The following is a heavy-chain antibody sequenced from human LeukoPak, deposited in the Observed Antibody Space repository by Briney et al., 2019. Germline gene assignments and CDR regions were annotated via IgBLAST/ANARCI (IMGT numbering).Heavy chain of an antibody. CDR2: IGTAGDT. Sequence: PGGSLRLSCAASGFTFSSYDMHWVRQATGKCLEWVSAIGTAGDTYYPGSVKGRFTISRENAKNSLYLQMNSLRAGDTAVYYCARGRGKYCSGGSCYHDAFDIWGQGTMVTVSS. CDR1: GFTFSSYD. J-gene: IGHJ3*02. CDR3: ARGRGKYCSGGSCYHDAFDI. D-gene: IGHD2-15*01. V-gene: IGHV3-13*01.